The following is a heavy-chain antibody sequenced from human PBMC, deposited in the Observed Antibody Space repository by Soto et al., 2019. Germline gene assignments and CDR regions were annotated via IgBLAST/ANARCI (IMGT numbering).Heavy chain of an antibody. V-gene: IGHV3-23*01. D-gene: IGHD6-19*01. CDR2: FSATSENT. CDR3: AKARDQQWVRLPFDD. CDR1: GFFFSSYT. J-gene: IGHJ4*02. Sequence: EVQLLESGGGLVQPGGSLRLSCVGSGFFFSSYTMTWVRQAPGKGLEWVSSFSATSENTYYADSVRGRFTISRDNSKNTLFLQRNSLTAEDTAMYYSAKARDQQWVRLPFDDWGQGILVIVSS.